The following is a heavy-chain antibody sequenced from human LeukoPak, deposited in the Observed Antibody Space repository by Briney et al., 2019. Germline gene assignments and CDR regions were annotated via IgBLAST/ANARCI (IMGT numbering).Heavy chain of an antibody. D-gene: IGHD6-13*01. CDR2: IYYSGSI. Sequence: SETLSLTCTVSGGSINSYYWSWIRQPPGKGLEWIGYIYYSGSINYNPSLKSRVTISVDTSKNQFSLKLTSVTAADTAVYYCARQGHQIAAVGATTLFDYWGQGTLVTVSS. J-gene: IGHJ4*02. CDR3: ARQGHQIAAVGATTLFDY. V-gene: IGHV4-59*08. CDR1: GGSINSYY.